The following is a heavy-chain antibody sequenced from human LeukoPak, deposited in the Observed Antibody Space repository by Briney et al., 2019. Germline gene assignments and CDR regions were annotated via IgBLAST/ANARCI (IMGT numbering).Heavy chain of an antibody. D-gene: IGHD2-2*01. CDR1: GYTFTGYY. V-gene: IGHV1-69*13. Sequence: SVKVSCKASGYTFTGYYMHWVRQAPGQGLEWMGGIIPIFGTANYAQKFQGRVTITADESTSTAYMELSSLRSEDTAVYYCARTGGYCSSTSCYPEMYYFDYWGQGTLVTVSS. CDR3: ARTGGYCSSTSCYPEMYYFDY. CDR2: IIPIFGTA. J-gene: IGHJ4*02.